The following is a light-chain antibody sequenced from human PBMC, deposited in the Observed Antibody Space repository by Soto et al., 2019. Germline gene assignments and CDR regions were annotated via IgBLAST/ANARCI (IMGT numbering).Light chain of an antibody. Sequence: EIVLTQSPGTLSLSPGERATLSCRASQSVTSSYLAWYKQKPGQAPRLLIYGASSRATGIPDRLSGSGSGTDFTLTISRLEPEDFAVYYCQHYGSSPGTFGQGTKVDIK. CDR1: QSVTSSY. CDR2: GAS. CDR3: QHYGSSPGT. J-gene: IGKJ1*01. V-gene: IGKV3-20*01.